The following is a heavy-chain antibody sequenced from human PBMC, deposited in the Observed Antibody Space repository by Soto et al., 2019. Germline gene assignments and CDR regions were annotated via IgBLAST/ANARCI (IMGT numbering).Heavy chain of an antibody. CDR1: GFSLSTSGVG. CDR3: AHSHYYGSGVDAFDI. CDR2: IYWDDDK. D-gene: IGHD3-10*01. V-gene: IGHV2-5*02. Sequence: QITLKESGPTLVKPTQTLTLTCTFSGFSLSTSGVGVGWIRQPPGKALEWLALIYWDDDKRYSPSLKSRLTIPKDTSKNHVVRTMTNMDPVDTATYYCAHSHYYGSGVDAFDIWGQGTMVTVSS. J-gene: IGHJ3*02.